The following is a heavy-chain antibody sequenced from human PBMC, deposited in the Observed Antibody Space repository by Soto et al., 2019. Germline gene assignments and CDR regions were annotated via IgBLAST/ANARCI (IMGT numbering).Heavy chain of an antibody. Sequence: SETLSLTCTVSGGSISSGGYYWSWIRQHPGKGLEWIGYIYYSGSTYYNPSLKSRVTISVDTSKNQFSLKLSSVTAADTAVYYCARFYYGSGSYYKQGSNWFDPWGQGTLVTVSS. CDR1: GGSISSGGYY. D-gene: IGHD3-10*01. CDR3: ARFYYGSGSYYKQGSNWFDP. CDR2: IYYSGST. V-gene: IGHV4-31*03. J-gene: IGHJ5*02.